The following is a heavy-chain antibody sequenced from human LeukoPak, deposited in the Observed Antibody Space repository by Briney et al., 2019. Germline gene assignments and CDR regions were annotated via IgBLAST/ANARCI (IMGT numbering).Heavy chain of an antibody. CDR3: ARGPGYYYDSSGYQNPSYYLDY. J-gene: IGHJ4*02. D-gene: IGHD3-22*01. CDR1: GGSISSGSYY. CDR2: IYTSGST. V-gene: IGHV4-61*02. Sequence: SETLSLTCTVSGGSISSGSYYWSWIRQPAGKGLEWIGRIYTSGSTNYNPSLKSRVTISVDTSKNQFSLKLSSVTAADTAVYYCARGPGYYYDSSGYQNPSYYLDYWGQGTLVTVSS.